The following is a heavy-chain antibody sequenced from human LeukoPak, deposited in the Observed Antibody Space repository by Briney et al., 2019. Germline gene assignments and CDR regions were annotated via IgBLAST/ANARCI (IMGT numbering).Heavy chain of an antibody. CDR1: GFTFSSYW. D-gene: IGHD6-19*01. CDR2: INTDGSAT. V-gene: IGHV3-74*01. CDR3: AKEGGQWLVLPKNYFDY. Sequence: PGGSLRLSCAASGFTFSSYWMHWVRQGPGKGLVWVSRINTDGSATSYADSVKGRFTISRDNAKSTLYLQMNSLRAEDTAVYYCAKEGGQWLVLPKNYFDYWGQGTLVTVSS. J-gene: IGHJ4*02.